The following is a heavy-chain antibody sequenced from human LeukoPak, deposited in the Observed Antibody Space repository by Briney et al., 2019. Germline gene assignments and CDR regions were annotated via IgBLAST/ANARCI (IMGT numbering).Heavy chain of an antibody. J-gene: IGHJ4*02. CDR1: GFSFSSYE. V-gene: IGHV3-48*03. CDR3: ARESIAVAGAPFDY. CDR2: ISSGSTI. Sequence: PGGSLRLSCAASGFSFSSYEMYWVRQAPGEGLEWVSYISSGSTIYDADSVKGRFTISRDNAKNPLYLQMNSLRAEDTAVYYCARESIAVAGAPFDYWGQGTLVTVSS. D-gene: IGHD6-19*01.